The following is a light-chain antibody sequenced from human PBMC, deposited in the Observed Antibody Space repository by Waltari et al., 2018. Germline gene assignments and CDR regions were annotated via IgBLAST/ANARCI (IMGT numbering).Light chain of an antibody. CDR2: GNS. V-gene: IGLV1-40*01. J-gene: IGLJ2*01. Sequence: QSVLTQPPSVSGAPGQRVIISCTGSSSNIGAGYEVHWYQQLPGTAPKLLIYGNSQRPAGVPARVSGSKSGTSAALAITGLQAEDEADYYCQSYDSSLSVVFGGGTKLTVL. CDR3: QSYDSSLSVV. CDR1: SSNIGAGYE.